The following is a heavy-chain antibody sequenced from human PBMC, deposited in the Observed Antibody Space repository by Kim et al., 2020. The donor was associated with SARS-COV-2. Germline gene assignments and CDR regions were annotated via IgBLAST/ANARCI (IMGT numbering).Heavy chain of an antibody. CDR1: GFTFSNAW. CDR3: VGRFDP. Sequence: GGSLRLSCAASGFTFSNAWVSWVRQAPGRGLEWVGRIGSKTDGGTTDYAAPVKGRFTISRDDSKNTLYLQMNSLKIEDTDVYYCVGRFDPWGQGTLVTVSS. CDR2: IGSKTDGGTT. D-gene: IGHD1-26*01. J-gene: IGHJ5*02. V-gene: IGHV3-15*04.